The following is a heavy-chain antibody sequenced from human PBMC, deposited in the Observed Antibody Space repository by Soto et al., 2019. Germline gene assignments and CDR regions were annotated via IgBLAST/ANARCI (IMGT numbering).Heavy chain of an antibody. Sequence: LRLSCAASGFTFSSYATSWVRQAPGKGLEWVSTISDSGNSTYSADSVKGRFTISRDNSKKSLYLQMNSLRADDTAVYYCARECVDTVTSITIPFDYWGQGALVTVSS. CDR1: GFTFSSYA. D-gene: IGHD5-12*01. CDR2: ISDSGNST. CDR3: ARECVDTVTSITIPFDY. V-gene: IGHV3-23*01. J-gene: IGHJ4*02.